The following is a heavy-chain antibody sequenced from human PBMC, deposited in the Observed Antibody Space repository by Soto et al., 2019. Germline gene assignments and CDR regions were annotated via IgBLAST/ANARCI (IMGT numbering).Heavy chain of an antibody. Sequence: GGSLRLSCAASGFTFSSYGMHWVRQAPGKGLEWVAVISYDGSNKNYADSVKGRFTISRDNSKNTQYLQMNSLRAEDTAVYYCAREGLVLAPSTVNSDHYYYAMDVWGQGTTVTVSS. CDR3: AREGLVLAPSTVNSDHYYYAMDV. CDR1: GFTFSSYG. D-gene: IGHD3-3*02. CDR2: ISYDGSNK. J-gene: IGHJ6*02. V-gene: IGHV3-30*03.